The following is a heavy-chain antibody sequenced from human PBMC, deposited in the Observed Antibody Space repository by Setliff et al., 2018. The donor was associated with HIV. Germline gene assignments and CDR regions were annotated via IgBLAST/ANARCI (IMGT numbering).Heavy chain of an antibody. Sequence: PGGSLRLSCAASRFDFNNYWMCWVRQAPGKGLEWVSAISGSGGSTYYADSVKGRFTISRDNSKNTLYLQMNSLRAEDTAVYYCAKDRVYLSPFDPWGQGTLVTVSS. CDR3: AKDRVYLSPFDP. V-gene: IGHV3-23*01. D-gene: IGHD2-8*01. CDR1: RFDFNNYW. J-gene: IGHJ5*02. CDR2: ISGSGGST.